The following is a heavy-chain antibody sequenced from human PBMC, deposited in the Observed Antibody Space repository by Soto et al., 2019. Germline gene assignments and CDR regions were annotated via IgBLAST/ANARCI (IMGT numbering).Heavy chain of an antibody. J-gene: IGHJ4*02. V-gene: IGHV3-23*01. CDR3: ASSAAAGDY. CDR2: ITGIVGNT. Sequence: SVVGLARQEPGKGLEWVSTITGIVGNTYYADSVKGRFTISRDNSKNTLYLQMNSLRAEDTAVYYCASSAAAGDYWGQGTLVTVSS. CDR1: SV. D-gene: IGHD6-13*01.